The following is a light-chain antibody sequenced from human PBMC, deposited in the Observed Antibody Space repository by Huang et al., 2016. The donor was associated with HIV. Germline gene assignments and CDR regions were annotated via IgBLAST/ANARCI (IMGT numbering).Light chain of an antibody. CDR3: QQLNSYPPA. CDR1: QDISSF. Sequence: IQLTQSPSSLAASVGDRVTITCRASQDISSFLAWYQQEPGKAPKLLIDDASTLQSGVTARFSGSGSGTDFTLTISSLQPEDFATYYCQQLNSYPPAFGQGTRLEIK. V-gene: IGKV1-9*01. CDR2: DAS. J-gene: IGKJ5*01.